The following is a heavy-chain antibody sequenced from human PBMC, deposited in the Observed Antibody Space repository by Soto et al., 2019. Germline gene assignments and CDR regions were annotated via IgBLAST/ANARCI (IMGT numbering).Heavy chain of an antibody. Sequence: EVQLVESGGGLVQPGGSLRLSCAASGFTFIRYWMHWVRQAPGQGLVGVSRINSDGSSTSYAESVTGRFTISRDNAKNTLYLQMNSRRAEDTAVYYCARSVLVPDAMVWNYYYYGMDVWGQETTVTDSS. D-gene: IGHD2-2*01. CDR2: INSDGSST. CDR3: ARSVLVPDAMVWNYYYYGMDV. V-gene: IGHV3-74*01. J-gene: IGHJ6*02. CDR1: GFTFIRYW.